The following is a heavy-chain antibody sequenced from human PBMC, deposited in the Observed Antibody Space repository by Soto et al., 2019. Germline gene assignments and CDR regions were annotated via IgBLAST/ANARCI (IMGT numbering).Heavy chain of an antibody. CDR3: CRDKHTATYYYYGLDV. D-gene: IGHD5-18*01. CDR2: IYYSGTT. CDR1: GGSISSVSYY. V-gene: IGHV4-31*03. Sequence: PSEPLCFTCTISGGSISSVSYYWNWIRQRPGKGLEWIGNIYYSGTTYYNPSLKSRVTMSVDTSKNQFSLRLSSVPAAATAVYYCCRDKHTATYYYYGLDVWGQGTTVTVSS. J-gene: IGHJ6*02.